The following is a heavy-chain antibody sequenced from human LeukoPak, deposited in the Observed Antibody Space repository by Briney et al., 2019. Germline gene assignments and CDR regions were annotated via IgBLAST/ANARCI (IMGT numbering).Heavy chain of an antibody. CDR1: GYTFTSYY. CDR3: ARGLQLWPDYYYYYMDV. Sequence: ASVKVSCKASGYTFTSYYMHWVRQAPGQGLEWMGIINPSGGSTGYAQKFQGRVTMTRDTSTSTVYMELSSLRSEDTAVYYCARGLQLWPDYYYYYMDVWGKGTTVTVSS. D-gene: IGHD5-18*01. CDR2: INPSGGST. J-gene: IGHJ6*03. V-gene: IGHV1-46*01.